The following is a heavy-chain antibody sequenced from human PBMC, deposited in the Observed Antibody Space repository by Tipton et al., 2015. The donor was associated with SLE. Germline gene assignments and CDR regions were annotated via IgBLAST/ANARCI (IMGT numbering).Heavy chain of an antibody. CDR1: GLTFRSYG. V-gene: IGHV3-30*02. CDR2: IRNDGNNK. Sequence: SLRLSCATSGLTFRSYGMQWVRQAPGKGLESVAFIRNDGNNKYYADSVKGRFTISRDNSKDTVYLQINSLRAEDTAVYYCARATAILDAFDIWGQGTKVTVSS. J-gene: IGHJ3*02. D-gene: IGHD1-26*01. CDR3: ARATAILDAFDI.